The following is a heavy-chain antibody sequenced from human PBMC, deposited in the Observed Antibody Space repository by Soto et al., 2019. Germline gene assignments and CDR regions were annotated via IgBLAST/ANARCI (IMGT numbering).Heavy chain of an antibody. CDR3: ARGQPSNEYTDYYYYYGMDV. CDR1: GYTFTGYY. CDR2: INPNSGGT. D-gene: IGHD2-2*02. V-gene: IGHV1-2*02. J-gene: IGHJ6*02. Sequence: ASVKVSCKASGYTFTGYYMHWVRQAPGQGLEWMGWINPNSGGTNYAQKFQGRVTMTRDTSISTAYMELSRLRSDDTAVYYCARGQPSNEYTDYYYYYGMDVWGQGTKVTVYS.